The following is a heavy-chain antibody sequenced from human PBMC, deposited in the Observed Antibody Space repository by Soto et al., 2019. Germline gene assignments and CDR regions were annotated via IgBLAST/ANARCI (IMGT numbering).Heavy chain of an antibody. J-gene: IGHJ6*02. Sequence: QLQLQESGPGLVKPSETLSLTCTVSGGSISSSSYYWGWIRQPPGKGLEWIGSIYYSGSTYSNPSLNSRVTISGDTSNSQSSLKLGAVTGADTAVYYCARQGRIAAHQGGMDVWGQETTVTVSS. CDR1: GGSISSSSYY. D-gene: IGHD6-6*01. CDR2: IYYSGST. V-gene: IGHV4-39*01. CDR3: ARQGRIAAHQGGMDV.